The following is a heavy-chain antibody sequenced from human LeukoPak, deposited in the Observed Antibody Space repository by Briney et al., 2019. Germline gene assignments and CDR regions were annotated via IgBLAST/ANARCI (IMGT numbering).Heavy chain of an antibody. Sequence: GASVKVSCKASGYTFIGYYMHWVRQAPGQGLEWMGWINPNSGGTNYAQKFQGRVTMTRDTSISTAYMELSRLRSDDTAVYYCARGPIFYYYYYMDVWGKGTTVTVSS. J-gene: IGHJ6*03. CDR3: ARGPIFYYYYYMDV. CDR1: GYTFIGYY. CDR2: INPNSGGT. V-gene: IGHV1-2*02.